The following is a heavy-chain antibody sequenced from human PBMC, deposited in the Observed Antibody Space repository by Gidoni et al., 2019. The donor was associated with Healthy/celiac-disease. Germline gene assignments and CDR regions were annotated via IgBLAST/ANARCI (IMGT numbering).Heavy chain of an antibody. Sequence: QVQLVQSGAEVKKPGASVKVSCKASGYPFPGSYLHWVRQAPGQGLEWMGWINPNSGGTNYAQKFQGWVTMTRDTSISTAYMELSRLRSDDTAVYYCAREEVTVVTPFYYYYYGMDVWGQGTTVTVSS. D-gene: IGHD2-15*01. CDR2: INPNSGGT. CDR1: GYPFPGSY. V-gene: IGHV1-2*04. J-gene: IGHJ6*02. CDR3: AREEVTVVTPFYYYYYGMDV.